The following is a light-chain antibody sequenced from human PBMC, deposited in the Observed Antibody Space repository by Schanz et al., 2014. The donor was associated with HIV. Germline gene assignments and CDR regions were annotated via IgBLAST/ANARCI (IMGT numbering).Light chain of an antibody. CDR2: AAS. V-gene: IGKV1-39*01. CDR1: QTISYY. J-gene: IGKJ2*01. Sequence: DIQMTQSPSTLSASVGDTVTITCRASQTISYYLSWFQQKPGKAPNLLIYAASSLQSGVPTRFSGGGSGTDFTFTINSLQPDDFATYFCHQYKTYPYTFGQGTKLEIK. CDR3: HQYKTYPYT.